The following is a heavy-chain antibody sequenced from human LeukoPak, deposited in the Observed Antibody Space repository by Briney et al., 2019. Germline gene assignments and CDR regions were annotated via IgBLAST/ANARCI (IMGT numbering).Heavy chain of an antibody. D-gene: IGHD6-13*01. J-gene: IGHJ4*02. CDR2: IYHSGST. CDR1: GGSISSSNW. Sequence: SETLSLTCAVSGGSISSSNWWSWVRQPPGTGLEWIGEIYHSGSTNYNPSLKSRLTISVDKSKDQFSLKLSSVTAADTAVYDCARERRQLVFDYWGQGTLLTVSS. CDR3: ARERRQLVFDY. V-gene: IGHV4-4*02.